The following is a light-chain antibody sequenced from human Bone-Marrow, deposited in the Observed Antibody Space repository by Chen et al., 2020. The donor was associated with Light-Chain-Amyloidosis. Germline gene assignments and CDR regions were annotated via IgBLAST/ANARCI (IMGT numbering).Light chain of an antibody. CDR1: QSVSSNS. Sequence: VLTQSPDTLSWSPGQRATLSCRASQSVSSNSLAWYQQRAGQAPRLLIYGALMRAAGIPDRFSGSGSGTDFTLTVGRLEPEDFAVYYCQQYGTSPYTFGQGTRLEIK. V-gene: IGKV3-20*01. J-gene: IGKJ2*01. CDR3: QQYGTSPYT. CDR2: GAL.